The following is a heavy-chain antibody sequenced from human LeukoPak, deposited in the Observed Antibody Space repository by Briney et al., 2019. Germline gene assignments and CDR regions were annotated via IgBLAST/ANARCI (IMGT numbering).Heavy chain of an antibody. CDR2: ISAYNGNT. CDR1: GYTFTNYG. CDR3: AGVVVSATNWFDP. Sequence: ASVKVSCKASGYTFTNYGICWVRQAPGQGLEWMGWISAYNGNTNYAQKLQGRVTMTTDTSTGTVYMELRSLRSDDTAVYYCAGVVVSATNWFDPWGQGTLVTVSS. D-gene: IGHD2-21*02. V-gene: IGHV1-18*01. J-gene: IGHJ5*02.